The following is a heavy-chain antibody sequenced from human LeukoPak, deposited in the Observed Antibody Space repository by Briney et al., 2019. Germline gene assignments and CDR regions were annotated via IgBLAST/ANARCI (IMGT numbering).Heavy chain of an antibody. V-gene: IGHV1-2*02. CDR2: INPNNGGT. CDR1: GYTITGYY. CDR3: ARDRSGYDSLFDY. D-gene: IGHD5-12*01. J-gene: IGHJ4*02. Sequence: ASVKVSCKAFGYTITGYYIHWVRQAPGQGLEWMGWINPNNGGTNSAQKFQGRVTMTRDTSIGTAYMELNRLTYDDTAVYYCARDRSGYDSLFDYWGQGTLVTVSS.